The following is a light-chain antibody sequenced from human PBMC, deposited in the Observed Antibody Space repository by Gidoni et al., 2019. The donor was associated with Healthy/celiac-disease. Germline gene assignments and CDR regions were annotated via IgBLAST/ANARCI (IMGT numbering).Light chain of an antibody. CDR3: QQYNNWPPV. J-gene: IGKJ1*01. V-gene: IGKV3D-15*01. Sequence: EILMTQPPATLSVSPGERATLSCRASQSVSSNFAWYQQKPGQAPRRLIYGASTRATGIPARFSGSGSGTEFTLTISSLQSEYFAVYYCQQYNNWPPVFGQGTKVEIK. CDR2: GAS. CDR1: QSVSSN.